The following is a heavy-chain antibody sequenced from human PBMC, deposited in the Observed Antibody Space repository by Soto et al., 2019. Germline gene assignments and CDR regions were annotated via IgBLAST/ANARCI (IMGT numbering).Heavy chain of an antibody. D-gene: IGHD4-17*01. CDR1: GFTFSSYA. Sequence: EVQLLESGGGLVQPGGSLSLSCAASGFTFSSYAMSWVRQAPGKGLEWVSAMNGSGGSTYYADSVKGRFTISRDHSKNTLYLQMNSLGAEDTAVYYCEKDAEPAVTTTGDAFDIWGQGTMVTVSS. CDR3: EKDAEPAVTTTGDAFDI. CDR2: MNGSGGST. J-gene: IGHJ3*02. V-gene: IGHV3-23*01.